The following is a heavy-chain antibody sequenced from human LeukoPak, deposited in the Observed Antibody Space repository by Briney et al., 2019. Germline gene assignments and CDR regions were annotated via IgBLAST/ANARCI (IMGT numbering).Heavy chain of an antibody. J-gene: IGHJ2*01. V-gene: IGHV4-61*08. D-gene: IGHD4-23*01. CDR3: ARSVVTLYWYFDL. CDR1: GGSVSSGAYY. CDR2: IYYSGST. Sequence: SQTLSLTCTVSGGSVSSGAYYWNWIRQHPGKGLEWIGYIYYSGSTNYNPSLKSRVTISLDTSKNQFSLKLSSVTTADTAVYYCARSVVTLYWYFDLWGRGTLVTVSS.